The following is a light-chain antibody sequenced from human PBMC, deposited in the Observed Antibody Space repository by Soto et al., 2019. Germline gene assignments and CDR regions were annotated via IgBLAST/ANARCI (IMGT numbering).Light chain of an antibody. Sequence: DIQMTQSPSSLSASVGDRVTITCRASQSISSYLNWYQQKPGKAPKLLTYAASSLQSGVPSRFSGSGSETDFTLTISSLQPEDFATYSCQHSTTWTFGQGTKVDIK. CDR1: QSISSY. CDR2: AAS. V-gene: IGKV1-39*01. CDR3: QHSTTWT. J-gene: IGKJ1*01.